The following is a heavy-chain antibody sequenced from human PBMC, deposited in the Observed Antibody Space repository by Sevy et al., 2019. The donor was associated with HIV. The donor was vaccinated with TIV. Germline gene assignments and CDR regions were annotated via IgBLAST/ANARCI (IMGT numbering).Heavy chain of an antibody. CDR3: ARDDTYSDLARYLYSYMDV. Sequence: ASVKVSCKASGYLFISYGINWVRQAPGQGLEWMGWISPYNGYTNSPQKFQDRVTLTTDTSTSTAYMELRSLRSDDTAVDYCARDDTYSDLARYLYSYMDVWGKGTTVTVSS. V-gene: IGHV1-18*01. CDR2: ISPYNGYT. J-gene: IGHJ6*03. D-gene: IGHD1-26*01. CDR1: GYLFISYG.